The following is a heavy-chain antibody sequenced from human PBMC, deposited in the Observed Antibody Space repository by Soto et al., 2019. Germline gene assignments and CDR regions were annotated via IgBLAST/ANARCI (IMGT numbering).Heavy chain of an antibody. CDR3: ARGGAVGGAIDS. Sequence: ASVKVSCKASGYTFTDYDFSWVRQAPGRRLEWMGWISPYNGNTKYAENLQGRVTMTRDTDTSTAYMELRSLRSDDTAVYFCARGGAVGGAIDSWDQGTSVTVS. J-gene: IGHJ4*02. CDR2: ISPYNGNT. D-gene: IGHD6-19*01. CDR1: GYTFTDYD. V-gene: IGHV1-18*01.